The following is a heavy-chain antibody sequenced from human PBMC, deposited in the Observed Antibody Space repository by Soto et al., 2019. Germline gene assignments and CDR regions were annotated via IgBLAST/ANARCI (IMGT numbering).Heavy chain of an antibody. V-gene: IGHV4-34*01. CDR1: DGSSGGCY. D-gene: IGHD3-10*01. CDR2: INHSGNT. CDR3: ARGRGAMVRGVMHWFEP. J-gene: IGHJ5*02. Sequence: TMSDTCGVGDGSSGGCYWNCIMKTPGKGLEWIGEINHSGNTNYNPSLKSRVTISVDTSKNQFSLKLNSVTAADTAVYFCARGRGAMVRGVMHWFEPRGHGTLVPVSP.